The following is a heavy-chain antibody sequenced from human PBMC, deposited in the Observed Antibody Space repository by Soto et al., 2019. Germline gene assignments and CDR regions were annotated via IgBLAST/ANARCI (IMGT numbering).Heavy chain of an antibody. CDR3: AREVGNRFFDY. CDR2: IYHSGST. D-gene: IGHD2-15*01. J-gene: IGHJ4*02. CDR1: GGSISSSGYS. Sequence: SETLSLICAVSGGSISSSGYSWSWIRQPPGKGLEWIGYIYHSGSTYYNPSLKSRVTISVDRSKNQFSLKLSSVTAADTAVYYCAREVGNRFFDYWGQGTLVTVSS. V-gene: IGHV4-30-2*01.